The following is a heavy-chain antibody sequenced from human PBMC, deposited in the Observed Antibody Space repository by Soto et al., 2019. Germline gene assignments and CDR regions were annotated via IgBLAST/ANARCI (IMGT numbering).Heavy chain of an antibody. CDR1: GFTVSSNY. D-gene: IGHD6-13*01. CDR2: IYRGGST. Sequence: GGSLRLSCAASGFTVSSNYMSWVRQAPGKGLEWVSVIYRGGSTYYADSVKGRFTISRDNTKNTLYLQMNSLRAEDTAVYYCARDTASRGFDYWGQGTLVTPSS. CDR3: ARDTASRGFDY. J-gene: IGHJ4*02. V-gene: IGHV3-53*01.